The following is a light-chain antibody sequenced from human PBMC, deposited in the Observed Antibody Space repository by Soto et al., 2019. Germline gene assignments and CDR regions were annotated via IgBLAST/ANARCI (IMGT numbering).Light chain of an antibody. CDR3: QQRSTWPTFS. CDR1: QSIGSY. CDR2: DAS. J-gene: IGKJ3*01. Sequence: EIVLTQSPATLSLSLGERATLSCRASQSIGSYLAWYQHKLGQPPRLLIYDASNRATGIPVRFSGSGSGTDFTLTISSLEPEDFAVYYCQQRSTWPTFSFGPGTKVDIK. V-gene: IGKV3-11*01.